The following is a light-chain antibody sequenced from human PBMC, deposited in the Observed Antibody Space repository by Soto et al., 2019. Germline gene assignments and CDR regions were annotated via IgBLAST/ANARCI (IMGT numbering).Light chain of an antibody. J-gene: IGLJ3*02. V-gene: IGLV2-14*01. CDR3: SSYTTAYTQV. CDR1: GSDIGAYNF. CDR2: EVT. Sequence: QSALAQPPSASGSPGQSVTISCTGSGSDIGAYNFVSWYQQHPGQAPKLMISEVTTRPSGVSDRFSGSKSGNTASLTISRLQAEDEAHYYCSSYTTAYTQVFGGGTKLTV.